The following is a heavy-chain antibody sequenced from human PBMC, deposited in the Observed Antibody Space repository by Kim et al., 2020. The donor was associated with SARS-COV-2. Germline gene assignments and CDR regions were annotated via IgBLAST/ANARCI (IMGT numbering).Heavy chain of an antibody. CDR1: GGTFSSYA. CDR2: IIPIFGTA. J-gene: IGHJ6*02. D-gene: IGHD6-6*01. CDR3: ALRGLSSSSPIATSYYYYGMDV. V-gene: IGHV1-69*13. Sequence: SVKVSCKASGGTFSSYAISWVRQAPGQGLEWMGGIIPIFGTANYAQKFQGRVTITADESTSTAYMELSSLRSEDTAVYYCALRGLSSSSPIATSYYYYGMDVWGQGTTVTVSS.